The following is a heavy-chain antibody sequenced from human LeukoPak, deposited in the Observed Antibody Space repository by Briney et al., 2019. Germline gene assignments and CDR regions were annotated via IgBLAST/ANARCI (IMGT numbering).Heavy chain of an antibody. D-gene: IGHD2-2*01. CDR3: DREPPSEYCRSPGCCP. J-gene: IGHJ5*02. Sequence: SVKVSCKASGGTFSSYTISWVRQAPGQGLEWMGRIIPILGIANYAQKFQGRVTITVDKSTSTAYMELSSLRSEDTAVYYCDREPPSEYCRSPGCCPWGKGTLVTVS. CDR2: IIPILGIA. V-gene: IGHV1-69*04. CDR1: GGTFSSYT.